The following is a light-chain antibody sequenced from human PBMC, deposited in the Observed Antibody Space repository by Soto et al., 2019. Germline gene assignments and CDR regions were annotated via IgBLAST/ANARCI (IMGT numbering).Light chain of an antibody. J-gene: IGKJ5*01. CDR3: QQRRNWPPSIT. V-gene: IGKV3-11*01. CDR2: DAS. CDR1: QSVTTY. Sequence: EIVLTQSPATLSLSPGERANISCRASQSVTTYLAWYQQKPGPAPTLLIYDASARATGIPARFSGSGSGTDFTLTISSLEPEDFAVYYCQQRRNWPPSITFGQGTRLEIK.